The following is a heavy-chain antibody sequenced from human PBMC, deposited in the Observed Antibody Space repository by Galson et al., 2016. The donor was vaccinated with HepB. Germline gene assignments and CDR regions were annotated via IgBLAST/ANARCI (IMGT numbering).Heavy chain of an antibody. Sequence: QSGAEVKKPGESLRISCQGSGFSFTTYWITWVRQMPGKGLEWMGRIDPRDSYTNYSPAFQGHVTISADESISTVYLQWRSLKASDTAMYYCARHVTGDLDYWGQGTLVTVSS. J-gene: IGHJ4*02. CDR1: GFSFTTYW. V-gene: IGHV5-10-1*01. D-gene: IGHD1-20*01. CDR2: IDPRDSYT. CDR3: ARHVTGDLDY.